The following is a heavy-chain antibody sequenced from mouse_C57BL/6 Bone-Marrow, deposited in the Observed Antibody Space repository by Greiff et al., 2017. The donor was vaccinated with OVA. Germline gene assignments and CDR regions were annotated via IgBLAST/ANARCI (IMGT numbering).Heavy chain of an antibody. D-gene: IGHD1-1*01. Sequence: QVQLQQSGAELVRPGASVTLSCKASGYTFTDYEMHWVKQTPVHGLEWIGAIDPETGVTAYNQKFKGKAILTADKSSSTAYMELRSLTSEDSAVYYCTRAYGSRRGYWYFDVWGTGTTVTVSS. CDR3: TRAYGSRRGYWYFDV. CDR1: GYTFTDYE. CDR2: IDPETGVT. J-gene: IGHJ1*03. V-gene: IGHV1-15*01.